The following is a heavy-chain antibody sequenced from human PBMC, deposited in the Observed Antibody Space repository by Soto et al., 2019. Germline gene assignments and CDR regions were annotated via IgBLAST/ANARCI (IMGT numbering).Heavy chain of an antibody. J-gene: IGHJ4*02. V-gene: IGHV3-23*01. CDR2: ISGSGGST. CDR3: AKVYSSGWYYFDY. CDR1: GFTFSSYA. D-gene: IGHD6-19*01. Sequence: EVQLLESGGGLVQPGGSLRLSCAASGFTFSSYAMSWVRQAPGKGLEWVSAISGSGGSTYYADSVKGRFTISRDNSKNTLYLQMISLRAEDTAVYYCAKVYSSGWYYFDYWGQGTLVTVSS.